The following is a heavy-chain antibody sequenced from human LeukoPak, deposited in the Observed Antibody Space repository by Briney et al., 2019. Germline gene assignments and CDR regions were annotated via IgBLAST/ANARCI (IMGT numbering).Heavy chain of an antibody. CDR2: INHSGST. D-gene: IGHD3-22*01. V-gene: IGHV4-34*01. J-gene: IGHJ4*02. CDR3: ARGQYYYDSSGYYYYFDY. CDR1: GGSFSGYY. Sequence: SETLSLTCAVYGGSFSGYYWSWIRQPPAKGLEWIGEINHSGSTNYNPSLTSRVTISVDTSKNQFSLKLSSVTAADTAVYYCARGQYYYDSSGYYYYFDYRGQGTLVTVSS.